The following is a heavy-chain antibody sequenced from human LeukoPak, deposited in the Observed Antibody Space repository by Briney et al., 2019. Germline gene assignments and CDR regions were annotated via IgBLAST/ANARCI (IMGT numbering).Heavy chain of an antibody. CDR1: GYTFTGYY. CDR2: INTNTGNP. J-gene: IGHJ4*02. Sequence: GASVKVSCKTSGYTFTGYYLHWVRQAPGQGLEWMGWINTNTGNPTYAQGFTGRFVFSLDTSVSTAYLQISSLKAEDTAVYYCARNAGYGDYVPFDYWDQGTLVTVSS. V-gene: IGHV7-4-1*02. CDR3: ARNAGYGDYVPFDY. D-gene: IGHD4-17*01.